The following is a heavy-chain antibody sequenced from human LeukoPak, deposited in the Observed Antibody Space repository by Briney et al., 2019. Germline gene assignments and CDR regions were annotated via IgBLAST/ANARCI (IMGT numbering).Heavy chain of an antibody. D-gene: IGHD2-15*01. V-gene: IGHV4-39*07. Sequence: NPSETLSLTCTVSGGSISSSSYYWGWIRQPPGKGLEWIGSIYYSGSTYYNPSLKSRVTISVDTSKNQFSLKLSSVTAADTAVYYCARAIVVVVAATPAYYYYYMDVWGKGTTVTVSS. J-gene: IGHJ6*03. CDR1: GGSISSSSYY. CDR2: IYYSGST. CDR3: ARAIVVVVAATPAYYYYYMDV.